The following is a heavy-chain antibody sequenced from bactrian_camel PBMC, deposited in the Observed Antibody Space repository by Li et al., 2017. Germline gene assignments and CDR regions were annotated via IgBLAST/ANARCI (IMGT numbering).Heavy chain of an antibody. V-gene: IGHV3S6*01. CDR2: LDTDGSLS. CDR1: GGFLRRYC. J-gene: IGHJ4*01. D-gene: IGHD2*01. Sequence: HVQLVESGGGSVQAGGSLTLSCAVSGGFLRRYCVAWFRQAPGKEREGVLGLDTDGSLSYRPAVKDRFTISKDYNNNTLYLRMNSLRPDDTATYFCAADRRLIRCDANRRGSLSFDYTGQGTQVTVS.